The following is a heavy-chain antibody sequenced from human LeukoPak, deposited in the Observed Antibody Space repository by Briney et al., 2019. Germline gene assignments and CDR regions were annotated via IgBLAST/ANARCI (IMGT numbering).Heavy chain of an antibody. J-gene: IGHJ5*02. V-gene: IGHV4-39*07. CDR1: GGSMTNNTFY. Sequence: SETLSLTCTVSGGSMTNNTFYWGWIRQPPGKGLEWIGSIYHTGPTYYNPSLKSRVTISVDTSKNQFSLKLSSVTAADTAVYYCARVLIWFGQLQNWFNPWGPGTLVTVSS. CDR3: ARVLIWFGQLQNWFNP. CDR2: IYHTGPT. D-gene: IGHD3-10*01.